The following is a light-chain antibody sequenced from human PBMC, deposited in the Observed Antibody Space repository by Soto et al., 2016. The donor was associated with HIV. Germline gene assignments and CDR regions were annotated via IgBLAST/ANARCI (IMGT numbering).Light chain of an antibody. V-gene: IGKV1-5*03. CDR3: QQSYNTPRT. Sequence: DIQMTQSPSTLSASVGDRLTITCRASHSISFWLAWYQQKPGKAPKLLIAKASVLQSGVPSRFSGSGSGTEFTLTISSLHPDDFATYYCQQSYNTPRTFGQGTMVEIK. CDR1: HSISFW. J-gene: IGKJ1*01. CDR2: KAS.